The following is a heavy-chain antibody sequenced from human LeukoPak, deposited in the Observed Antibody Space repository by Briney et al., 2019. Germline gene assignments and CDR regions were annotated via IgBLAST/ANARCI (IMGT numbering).Heavy chain of an antibody. CDR2: INHSGST. CDR1: GGSFSGYY. D-gene: IGHD1-26*01. Sequence: PSETLSLTCAVYGGSFSGYYWSWIRQPPGKGLEWIGEINHSGSTNYNPSLNSRVTISVDTSKNQFSLKLSSVTAADTAVYYRAVGYYFDYWGQGTLVTVSS. V-gene: IGHV4-34*01. CDR3: AVGYYFDY. J-gene: IGHJ4*02.